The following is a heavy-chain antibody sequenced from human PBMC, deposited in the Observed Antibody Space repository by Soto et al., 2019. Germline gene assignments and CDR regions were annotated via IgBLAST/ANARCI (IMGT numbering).Heavy chain of an antibody. Sequence: GGSLRLSCTASGFTFSSYIMNWVRKAAGKGLEWISTLTADGCGTFYPDSVKGRFTISRDNSKNTLYLQMYNLRAEDTALYYCAKDRGGSGWPEFHFWGQGTQVTVSS. J-gene: IGHJ4*02. V-gene: IGHV3-23*01. CDR3: AKDRGGSGWPEFHF. CDR2: LTADGCGT. CDR1: GFTFSSYI. D-gene: IGHD6-19*01.